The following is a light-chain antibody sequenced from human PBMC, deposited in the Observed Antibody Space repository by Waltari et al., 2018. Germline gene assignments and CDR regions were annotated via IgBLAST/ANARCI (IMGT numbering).Light chain of an antibody. CDR1: QSVSSTY. Sequence: EIVLTQSPGTLSLSPGERATLSCRARQSVSSTYLAWYQQKPGQAPRLLIYGASSRATGIPDRFSGSGSETDFTLTISRLEPEDFAVYYCQQYGSSPHTFGQGTKLEIK. J-gene: IGKJ2*01. CDR2: GAS. V-gene: IGKV3-20*01. CDR3: QQYGSSPHT.